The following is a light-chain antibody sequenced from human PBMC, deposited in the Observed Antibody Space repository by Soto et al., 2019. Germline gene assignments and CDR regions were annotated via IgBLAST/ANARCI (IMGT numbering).Light chain of an antibody. V-gene: IGKV3-15*01. Sequence: EIVMTQSPATLAGSPGETVTLSCRASQSLSGNLAWYQQKPGQAPRLLIFRASTRATGVPARFSGRGSGTEFTLTISGLQSEDFAVYYCQQYSKWPPWTFGPGTNVEIK. J-gene: IGKJ1*01. CDR1: QSLSGN. CDR3: QQYSKWPPWT. CDR2: RAS.